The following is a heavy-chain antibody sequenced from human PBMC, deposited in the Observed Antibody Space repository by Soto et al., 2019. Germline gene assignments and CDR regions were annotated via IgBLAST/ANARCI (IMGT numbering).Heavy chain of an antibody. Sequence: QVQLMQSGAEVKKPGSSVKVSCKASGGSFNIYTFNWVRQAPGQGLEWMGRIIPILGVGNYAQNFQDRVTSTADKSTSTAYMELSNLRSEDTAVYYCARGYLSGWFSWYLDLWGRGTLVTVSS. V-gene: IGHV1-69*02. CDR2: IIPILGVG. J-gene: IGHJ2*01. CDR3: ARGYLSGWFSWYLDL. D-gene: IGHD6-19*01. CDR1: GGSFNIYT.